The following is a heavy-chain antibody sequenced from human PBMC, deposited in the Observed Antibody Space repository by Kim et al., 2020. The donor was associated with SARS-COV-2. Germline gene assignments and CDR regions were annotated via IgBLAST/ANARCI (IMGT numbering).Heavy chain of an antibody. D-gene: IGHD3-22*01. Sequence: GSLRLSCATSGFTFSAYDMHWVRQAPGKGLEWVAVISYDGGDRYYTDSVKGRFSISRDSTKNTLYLQMNSLRVGDTAVYYCARNSRAYQYDSNGHYF. CDR3: ARNSRAYQYDSNGHYF. J-gene: IGHJ2*01. V-gene: IGHV3-30*04. CDR1: GFTFSAYD. CDR2: ISYDGGDR.